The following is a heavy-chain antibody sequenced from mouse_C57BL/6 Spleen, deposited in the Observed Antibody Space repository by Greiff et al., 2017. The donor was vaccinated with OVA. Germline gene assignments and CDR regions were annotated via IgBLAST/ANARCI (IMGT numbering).Heavy chain of an antibody. Sequence: VKLMESGPGLVQPSQSLSITCTVSGFSLTSYGVHWVRQSPGKGLEWLGVIWRGGSTDYNAAFMSRLSITKDNSKSQVFFKMNSLQADDTAIYYCAKGGIYDGYYWYFDVWGTGTTVTVSS. CDR3: AKGGIYDGYYWYFDV. CDR1: GFSLTSYG. V-gene: IGHV2-5*01. D-gene: IGHD2-3*01. CDR2: IWRGGST. J-gene: IGHJ1*03.